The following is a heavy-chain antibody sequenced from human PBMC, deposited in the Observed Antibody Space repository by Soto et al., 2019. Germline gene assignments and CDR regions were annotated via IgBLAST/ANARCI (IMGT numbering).Heavy chain of an antibody. J-gene: IGHJ6*02. CDR3: AKDARATYGMDV. V-gene: IGHV3-23*01. CDR1: GFTFSSYA. Sequence: VQLLESGGGLVQPGGSLRLSCAASGFTFSSYAMSWVRQAPGKGLEWVSTISGNGGTTYYADSVKGRFTISRDNSKNTLYLQMNSLRAEDTAVYYCAKDARATYGMDVWGQGTTVTVSS. CDR2: ISGNGGTT.